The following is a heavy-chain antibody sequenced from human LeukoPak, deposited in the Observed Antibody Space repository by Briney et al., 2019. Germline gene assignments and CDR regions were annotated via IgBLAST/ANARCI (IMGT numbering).Heavy chain of an antibody. Sequence: SETLSLTCIVSGGSIGSGGYYWSWIRQPPGKGLEWIGYIYHSGSTYYNPSLKSRVTISVDRSKNQFSLKLSSVTAANTAVYYCARDKRYWGQGTLVTVSS. CDR3: ARDKRY. J-gene: IGHJ4*02. V-gene: IGHV4-30-2*01. CDR2: IYHSGST. CDR1: GGSIGSGGYY. D-gene: IGHD6-25*01.